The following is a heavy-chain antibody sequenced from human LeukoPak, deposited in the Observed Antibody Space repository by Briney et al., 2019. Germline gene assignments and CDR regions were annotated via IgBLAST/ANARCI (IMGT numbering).Heavy chain of an antibody. V-gene: IGHV3-23*01. D-gene: IGHD6-19*01. J-gene: IGHJ1*01. CDR3: AKVRSSGWYMKYFQH. Sequence: PGGSLRLSCAASGFTFSSYGMSWVRQAPGKGLEWVSAISGSGGSAYYADSVKGRFTISRDNSKNTLYLQMNSLRAEDTAVYYCAKVRSSGWYMKYFQHWGQGTLVTVSS. CDR1: GFTFSSYG. CDR2: ISGSGGSA.